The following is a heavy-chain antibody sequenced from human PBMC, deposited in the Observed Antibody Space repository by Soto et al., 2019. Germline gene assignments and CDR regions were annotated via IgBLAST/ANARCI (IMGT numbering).Heavy chain of an antibody. CDR2: ISYDGNKQ. V-gene: IGHV3-30*03. D-gene: IGHD2-21*01. CDR1: GFTFSSYG. CDR3: AMQRTPGTGNCILVN. J-gene: IGHJ4*02. Sequence: QAQVVESGGGVVQPGRSLRLSCIGSGFTFSSYGIHWVRQAPGKGLEWVALISYDGNKQYYGDSVKGRFTISRDNSQNTVYLQMNSLTPEDTALYYCAMQRTPGTGNCILVNWGQGTLVTVSS.